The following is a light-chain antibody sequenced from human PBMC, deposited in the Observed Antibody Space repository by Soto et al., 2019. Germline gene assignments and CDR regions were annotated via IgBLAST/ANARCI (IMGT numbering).Light chain of an antibody. CDR3: QQYVSSPWA. CDR1: QSFTNSF. V-gene: IGKV3-20*01. CDR2: GAS. J-gene: IGKJ1*01. Sequence: EIVLAQSPGTLSLSPGERATLSCRASQSFTNSFLAWYQQKPGQAPRLLIYGASRRATGIPDRFTGSGSGTDFTLTISRLEPEDFAVYYCQQYVSSPWAFGQGTKVDNK.